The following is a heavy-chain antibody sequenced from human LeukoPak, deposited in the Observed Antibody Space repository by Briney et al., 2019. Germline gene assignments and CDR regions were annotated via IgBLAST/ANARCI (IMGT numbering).Heavy chain of an antibody. Sequence: GGSLRLSCAASGFTSSDYYMTWIRQPPGKGPEWISYISSSGGTTTYVDSVKGRFTISRDNAKNSLYLQMNSLRADDTAVHYCARSNYYTVDVWGQGTAVTVSS. CDR2: ISSSGGTT. V-gene: IGHV3-11*01. CDR1: GFTSSDYY. J-gene: IGHJ6*02. CDR3: ARSNYYTVDV.